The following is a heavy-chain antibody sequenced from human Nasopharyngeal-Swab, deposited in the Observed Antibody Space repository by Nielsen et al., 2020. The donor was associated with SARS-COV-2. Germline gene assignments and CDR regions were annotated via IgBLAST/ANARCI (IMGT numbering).Heavy chain of an antibody. Sequence: SETLSLTCTVSGGSISSSSYYWGWIRQPPGKGLEWIGSIYHSGSTYYNPSLKSRVTISVDRSKNQFSLKLSSVTAADTAVYYCARADQLLYYFDYWGQGTLVTVSS. J-gene: IGHJ4*02. CDR1: GGSISSSSYY. D-gene: IGHD2-2*01. CDR3: ARADQLLYYFDY. CDR2: IYHSGST. V-gene: IGHV4-39*07.